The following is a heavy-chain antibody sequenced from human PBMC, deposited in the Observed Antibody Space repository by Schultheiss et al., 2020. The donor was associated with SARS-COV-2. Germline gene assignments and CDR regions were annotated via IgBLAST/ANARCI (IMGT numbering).Heavy chain of an antibody. Sequence: SETLSLTCTVSGVSISSGSYYWSWIRQPAGKGLEWIGYIYYSGSTNYNPSLKSRVTISVDTSKNQFSLKLSSVTAADTAVYYCAREYSSGWYKGWFDPWGQGTLVTVSS. CDR3: AREYSSGWYKGWFDP. J-gene: IGHJ5*02. V-gene: IGHV4-61*10. CDR2: IYYSGST. CDR1: GVSISSGSYY. D-gene: IGHD6-19*01.